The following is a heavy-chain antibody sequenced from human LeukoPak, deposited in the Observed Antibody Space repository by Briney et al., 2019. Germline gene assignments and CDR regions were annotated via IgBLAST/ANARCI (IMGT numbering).Heavy chain of an antibody. D-gene: IGHD3-22*01. V-gene: IGHV4-30-2*01. CDR1: GGSISSGGYY. CDR2: IYHSGST. J-gene: IGHJ4*02. CDR3: ARTGHYYDSSGYYYFDY. Sequence: SSETLSLTCTVSGGSISSGGYYWSWIRQPPGKGLEWIGYIYHSGSTYYNPSLKSRVTISVDRSKNQFSLKLSSVTAADTAVYYCARTGHYYDSSGYYYFDYWGQGTLVTVSS.